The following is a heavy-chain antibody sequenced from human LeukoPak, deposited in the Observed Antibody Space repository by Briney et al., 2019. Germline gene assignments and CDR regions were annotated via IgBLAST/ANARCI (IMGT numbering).Heavy chain of an antibody. CDR2: INHSGST. CDR1: GGSFSGYY. J-gene: IGHJ3*02. CDR3: AIGRGYCSGGSCYMTRAFDI. V-gene: IGHV4-34*01. Sequence: SETLSLTCAVYGGSFSGYYWSWIRQPPGKGLEWIGEINHSGSTNYNPSLKSRVTISVDTSKNQFSLKLSSVTAADTAVYYCAIGRGYCSGGSCYMTRAFDIWGQGTMVTVSS. D-gene: IGHD2-15*01.